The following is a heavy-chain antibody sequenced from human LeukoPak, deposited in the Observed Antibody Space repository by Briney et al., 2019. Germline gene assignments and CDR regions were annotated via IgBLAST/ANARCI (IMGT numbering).Heavy chain of an antibody. J-gene: IGHJ6*03. CDR2: IWYGGSNK. V-gene: IGHV3-30*02. D-gene: IGHD3-10*01. CDR1: GFTFSSYG. CDR3: AKDPGRYYGSGSPNYYYYMDV. Sequence: GGSLRLSCAASGFTFSSYGMHWVRQAPGKGLEWVAVIWYGGSNKYYADSVKGRFTISRDNSKNTPYLQMNSLRAEDTAVYYCAKDPGRYYGSGSPNYYYYMDVWGKGTTVTVSS.